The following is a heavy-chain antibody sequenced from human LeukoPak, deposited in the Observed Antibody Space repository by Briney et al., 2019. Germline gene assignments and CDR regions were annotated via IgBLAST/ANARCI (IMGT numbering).Heavy chain of an antibody. CDR3: AKEGYYGSGSFPDY. D-gene: IGHD3-10*01. Sequence: GESLRLSCAASGFTFSSYGMHWVRQAPGKGLEWVAVISYDGSNTYYADSVKGRFTISRDNSKNTLYLQMNSLRPDDTAVYYCAKEGYYGSGSFPDYWGQGTLVTVSS. J-gene: IGHJ4*02. CDR1: GFTFSSYG. CDR2: ISYDGSNT. V-gene: IGHV3-30*18.